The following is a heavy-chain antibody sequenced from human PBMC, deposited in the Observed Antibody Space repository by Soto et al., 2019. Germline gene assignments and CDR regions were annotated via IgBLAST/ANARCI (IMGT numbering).Heavy chain of an antibody. D-gene: IGHD3-3*01. J-gene: IGHJ4*02. Sequence: SETLSLTCTVSGGSISSYYWSWIRQPPGKGLEWIGYIYYSGSTNYNPSIKSRVTISVDTSKNQFSLKLSSVTAADTAVYYCARQVYDFWSGYYTPFDYWGQGTLVTVSS. CDR1: GGSISSYY. CDR2: IYYSGST. V-gene: IGHV4-59*08. CDR3: ARQVYDFWSGYYTPFDY.